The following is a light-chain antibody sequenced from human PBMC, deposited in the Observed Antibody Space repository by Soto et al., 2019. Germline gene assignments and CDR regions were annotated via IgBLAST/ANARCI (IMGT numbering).Light chain of an antibody. CDR2: GVS. CDR3: SSYAGNNNYV. J-gene: IGLJ1*01. V-gene: IGLV2-8*01. CDR1: SSDVGGYNY. Sequence: QSVLAQPPSASGSPGQSVTISCTGTSSDVGGYNYVSWYQQHPGKAPKFIIYGVSKRPSGVPDRFSGSKSGNTASLTVSGLQAEDEADYYCSSYAGNNNYVFGTGTKGTVL.